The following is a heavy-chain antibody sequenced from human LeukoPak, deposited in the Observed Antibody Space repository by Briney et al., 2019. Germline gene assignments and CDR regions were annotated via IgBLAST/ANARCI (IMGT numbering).Heavy chain of an antibody. D-gene: IGHD3-9*01. Sequence: SETLSLTCTVSGGSISISSYYWGWIRQPPGNGLEWIVSIYYSGSTYYNPSLKSRVTISVDTSKNQFSLKLSSVTAADTAVYYCGRHVSGLRYFDSPGPFDYWGQGTLVTVSS. J-gene: IGHJ4*02. CDR2: IYYSGST. CDR3: GRHVSGLRYFDSPGPFDY. CDR1: GGSISISSYY. V-gene: IGHV4-39*01.